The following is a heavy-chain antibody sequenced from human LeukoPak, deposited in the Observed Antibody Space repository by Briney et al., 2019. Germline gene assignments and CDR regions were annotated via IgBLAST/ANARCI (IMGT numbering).Heavy chain of an antibody. J-gene: IGHJ4*02. V-gene: IGHV3-30*04. Sequence: PGRSLRLSCAASGFTFSSYAMHWVRQAPGKGLEWVAVISYDGSNKYYADSVKGRFTISRDNSKNTLYLQMNSLRAEDTAVYYCARDRSGTEHFDYWGQGNLVTVSS. CDR2: ISYDGSNK. CDR3: ARDRSGTEHFDY. CDR1: GFTFSSYA. D-gene: IGHD6-13*01.